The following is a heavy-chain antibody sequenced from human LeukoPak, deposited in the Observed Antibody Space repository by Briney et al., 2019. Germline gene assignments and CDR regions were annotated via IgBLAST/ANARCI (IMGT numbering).Heavy chain of an antibody. Sequence: GASVKVSCKASGYTFTGYYMHWVRQAPGQGLERMGWINPNSGGTNYAQKFQGRVTMTRDTSISTAYMELSRLRSDDTAVYYCARASRPYDSSGYYSPSHAFDIWGQGTMVTVSS. J-gene: IGHJ3*02. V-gene: IGHV1-2*02. CDR2: INPNSGGT. CDR1: GYTFTGYY. CDR3: ARASRPYDSSGYYSPSHAFDI. D-gene: IGHD3-22*01.